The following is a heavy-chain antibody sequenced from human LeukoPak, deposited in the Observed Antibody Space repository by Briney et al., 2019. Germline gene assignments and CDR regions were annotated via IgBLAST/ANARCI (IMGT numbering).Heavy chain of an antibody. CDR2: IDYSGST. CDR1: GGSISSSSYY. D-gene: IGHD6-19*01. J-gene: IGHJ4*02. Sequence: SETLSLTCTVSGGSISSSSYYWGWIRQPPGKGLEWIGIIDYSGSTYYNPSLKSRVTISVDTSKNKLSLKLRSVTAADTAVYYCASPIAVGGLDYWGQGTLVTVSS. V-gene: IGHV4-39*01. CDR3: ASPIAVGGLDY.